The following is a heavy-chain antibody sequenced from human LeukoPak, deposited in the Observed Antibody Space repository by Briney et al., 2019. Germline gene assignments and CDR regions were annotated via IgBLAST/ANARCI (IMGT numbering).Heavy chain of an antibody. CDR3: ATPLDYYDSTNAYHQGGD. J-gene: IGHJ4*02. D-gene: IGHD3-22*01. CDR1: GFTFSSYA. CDR2: ISYDGSNK. V-gene: IGHV3-30*04. Sequence: GGSLRLSCAASGFTFSSYAMHWVRQAPGKGLEWVAVISYDGSNKYYADSVKGRFTISRDNSKNTLYLQMNSLRAEDTAVYYCATPLDYYDSTNAYHQGGDWGQGTLVTVSS.